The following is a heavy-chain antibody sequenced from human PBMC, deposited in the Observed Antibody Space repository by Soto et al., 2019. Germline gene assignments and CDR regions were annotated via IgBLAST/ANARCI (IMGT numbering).Heavy chain of an antibody. CDR1: GGSFSGYQ. V-gene: IGHV4-34*01. D-gene: IGHD3-10*01. J-gene: IGHJ6*03. Sequence: QVQLQQWGAGLLKPSETLSLTCAVYGGSFSGYQWSWIRQTPGKGLEWIGEINDSGNINYNPSHKSRVTILLDTPKKQISLTLSSVTAADSAVYYCARGVILWFGELSRRGGYHYYMDVWGKGTTVTVSS. CDR2: INDSGNI. CDR3: ARGVILWFGELSRRGGYHYYMDV.